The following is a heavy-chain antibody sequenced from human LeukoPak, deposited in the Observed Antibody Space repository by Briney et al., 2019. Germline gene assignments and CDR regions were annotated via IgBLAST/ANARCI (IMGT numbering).Heavy chain of an antibody. Sequence: ASEKVSCKASGYTFTSYDINWVRQATGQGLEWMGWMNPNSGNTGYAQKFQGRVTMTRNTSISTAYMELSSLRSEDTAVYYCAREGGGYCSSTSCYRYNWFDPWGQGTLVTVSS. CDR3: AREGGGYCSSTSCYRYNWFDP. J-gene: IGHJ5*02. CDR2: MNPNSGNT. V-gene: IGHV1-8*01. D-gene: IGHD2-2*02. CDR1: GYTFTSYD.